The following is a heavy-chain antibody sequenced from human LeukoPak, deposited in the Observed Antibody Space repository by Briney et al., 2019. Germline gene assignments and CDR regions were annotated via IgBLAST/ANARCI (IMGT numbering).Heavy chain of an antibody. J-gene: IGHJ6*03. Sequence: GESLKISCNGSGYTFTSYWIAWVRQMPGKGLEWMGLIYPGDSDTRYSPSFQGQVSISADKPTSTAYLQWSSLKASDTAMYYCASGSHYYYMDVWGKGTTVTVSS. CDR2: IYPGDSDT. V-gene: IGHV5-51*04. D-gene: IGHD1-26*01. CDR3: ASGSHYYYMDV. CDR1: GYTFTSYW.